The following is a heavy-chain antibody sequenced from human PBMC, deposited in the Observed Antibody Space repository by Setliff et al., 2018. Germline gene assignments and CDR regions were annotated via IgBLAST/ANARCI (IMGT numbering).Heavy chain of an antibody. D-gene: IGHD2-15*01. CDR1: GFTFSSYW. CDR2: IKQDGSEK. J-gene: IGHJ4*02. Sequence: GGSLRLSCAASGFTFSSYWMSWVRQAPGKGLGWVANIKQDGSEKDYVDSVKGRFTISRDNAKNSLYLQMNSLRAEDTAVYYCAKRGPYCSGGTCHYYFDYWGQGTLVTVSS. CDR3: AKRGPYCSGGTCHYYFDY. V-gene: IGHV3-7*01.